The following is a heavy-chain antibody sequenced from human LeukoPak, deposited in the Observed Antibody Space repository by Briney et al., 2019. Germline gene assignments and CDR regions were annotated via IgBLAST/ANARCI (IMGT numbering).Heavy chain of an antibody. D-gene: IGHD6-13*01. V-gene: IGHV1-18*01. CDR2: ISAYNGNT. CDR1: GYTLTSYG. J-gene: IGHJ4*02. CDR3: AIFRGVAAAGTITDY. Sequence: ASVKVSCKASGYTLTSYGISWVRQAPGQGLEWMGWISAYNGNTNYAQKLQGRVTMTTDTSTSTAYMELRSLRSDDTAVYYCAIFRGVAAAGTITDYWGQGTLVTVSS.